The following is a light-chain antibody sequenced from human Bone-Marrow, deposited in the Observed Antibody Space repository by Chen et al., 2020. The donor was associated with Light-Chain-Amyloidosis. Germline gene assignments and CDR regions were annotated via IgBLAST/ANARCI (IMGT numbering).Light chain of an antibody. CDR2: RDT. J-gene: IGLJ2*01. CDR1: DLPTKY. CDR3: QSADSSGTYEVI. Sequence: SYELTQPPSVSVSPGPPARITCSGDDLPTKYAYWYQQKPGQAPLLVINRDTERPSGISERFSGSSSGTTATLTISGVQAEDEADYHCQSADSSGTYEVIFGGGTKLTVL. V-gene: IGLV3-25*03.